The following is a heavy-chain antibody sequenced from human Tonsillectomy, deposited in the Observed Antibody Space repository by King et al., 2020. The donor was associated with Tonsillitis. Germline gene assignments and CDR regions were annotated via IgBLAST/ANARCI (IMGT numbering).Heavy chain of an antibody. D-gene: IGHD5-24*01. V-gene: IGHV3-30*02. J-gene: IGHJ6*02. CDR3: AKPVGMATIGNSLYYYYYYGMDV. CDR1: GFTFSSDG. CDR2: IRYDGSNK. Sequence: VQLVESGGGVVQPGGSLRLSCAASGFTFSSDGMHWVRQAPGKGLEWVAFIRYDGSNKYYADSVKGRFTISRDNSKNTLYLQMNSLRAEDTAVYYCAKPVGMATIGNSLYYYYYYGMDVWGQGTTVTVSS.